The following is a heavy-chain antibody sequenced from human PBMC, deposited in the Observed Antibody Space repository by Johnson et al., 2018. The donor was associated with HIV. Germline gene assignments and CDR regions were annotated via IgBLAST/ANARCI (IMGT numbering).Heavy chain of an antibody. CDR2: IKQDGSER. Sequence: VQLVESGGGLVQPGGSLRLSCAASGFTFSSYWMSWVRQAPGKGLEWVANIKQDGSERYYVASVKGRFTISRDNAKNSLYLQMDSLRAEDTAMYYCARAKDAAYPYDAFDVWGHGTMVIVSA. V-gene: IGHV3-7*03. D-gene: IGHD2-15*01. CDR3: ARAKDAAYPYDAFDV. J-gene: IGHJ3*01. CDR1: GFTFSSYW.